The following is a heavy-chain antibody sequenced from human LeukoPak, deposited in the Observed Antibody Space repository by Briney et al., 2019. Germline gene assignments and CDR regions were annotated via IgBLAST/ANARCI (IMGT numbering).Heavy chain of an antibody. J-gene: IGHJ3*02. V-gene: IGHV5-51*01. CDR3: ARPSMGATSFAFDI. CDR1: GYXFTSYW. D-gene: IGHD1-26*01. Sequence: GEPMQIFCKGSGYXFTSYWIGWGGPMPGKGGEWKGSIYPGDSDTRYSPSFQGQVTISADKSISTAYLQWSSLKASDTAMYYCARPSMGATSFAFDIWGQGTMVTVSS. CDR2: IYPGDSDT.